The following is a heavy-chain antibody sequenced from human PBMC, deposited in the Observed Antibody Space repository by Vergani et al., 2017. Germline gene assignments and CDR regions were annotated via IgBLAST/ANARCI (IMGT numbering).Heavy chain of an antibody. CDR2: IYYSGST. J-gene: IGHJ4*02. CDR1: GGSISSSSYY. Sequence: QLQLQESGPGLVKPSETLSLTCTVSGGSISSSSYYWGWIRQPPGKGLEWIGSIYYSGSTYYNPSLKSRVTISVDTSKNQFSLKLSSVTAADTAVYYCARRTSSSLLYYFDYWGQGTLVTVSS. D-gene: IGHD6-13*01. CDR3: ARRTSSSLLYYFDY. V-gene: IGHV4-39*01.